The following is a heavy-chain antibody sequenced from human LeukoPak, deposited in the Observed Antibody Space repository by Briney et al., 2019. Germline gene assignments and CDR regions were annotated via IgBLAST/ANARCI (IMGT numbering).Heavy chain of an antibody. CDR1: GFTFSSYS. CDR2: ISSSSSYM. Sequence: GGSLRLSCAASGFTFSSYSMNWVRQAPGKGLEWVSSISSSSSYMYYADSVKGRFTISRDNAKNSLHLQMNSLRAEDTAVYYCARQYSSGWYEGLDWFDPWGQGTLVTVSS. V-gene: IGHV3-21*01. J-gene: IGHJ5*02. D-gene: IGHD6-19*01. CDR3: ARQYSSGWYEGLDWFDP.